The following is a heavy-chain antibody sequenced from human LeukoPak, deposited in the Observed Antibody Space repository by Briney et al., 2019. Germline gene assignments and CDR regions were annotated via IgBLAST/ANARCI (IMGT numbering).Heavy chain of an antibody. V-gene: IGHV3-7*01. Sequence: GGSLRLYCAASGFTFSTYWMSWVRQAPGKGLEGVANIRPQGRVKDYVDSGKGRFTISRENAKNSLDLQMNSLRAEDTAVYYCARSAGIVGATPFDYWGQGTLLTVSS. CDR3: ARSAGIVGATPFDY. D-gene: IGHD1-26*01. J-gene: IGHJ4*02. CDR1: GFTFSTYW. CDR2: IRPQGRVK.